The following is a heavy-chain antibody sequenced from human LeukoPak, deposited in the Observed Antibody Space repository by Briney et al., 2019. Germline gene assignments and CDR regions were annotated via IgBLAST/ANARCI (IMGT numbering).Heavy chain of an antibody. CDR1: GFTFSSYE. J-gene: IGHJ2*01. CDR2: ISRSGRTI. Sequence: GGSLRLSCAASGFTFSSYEMNWVRQAPGKGLEWVSYISRSGRTIYDADSVKGRFTISRDNAKNSLYLQMNSLRAEDTAVYYCARVYSGSWYFDLWSRGTVVTVSS. CDR3: ARVYSGSWYFDL. V-gene: IGHV3-48*03. D-gene: IGHD5-12*01.